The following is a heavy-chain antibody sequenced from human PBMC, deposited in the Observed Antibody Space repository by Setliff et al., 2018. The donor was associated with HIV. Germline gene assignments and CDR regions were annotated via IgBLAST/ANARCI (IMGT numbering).Heavy chain of an antibody. J-gene: IGHJ5*01. CDR3: ARDLWNYGIDS. D-gene: IGHD1-7*01. CDR1: GFTFSSYA. Sequence: SLRLSCAASGFTFSSYASGWVRQAPGKGLEWVSAISGSGGSTYYADSVKGRFTISRDNSKNTLYLQMNSLRAEATAVYYCARDLWNYGIDSWGQGTLVTVSS. V-gene: IGHV3-23*01. CDR2: ISGSGGST.